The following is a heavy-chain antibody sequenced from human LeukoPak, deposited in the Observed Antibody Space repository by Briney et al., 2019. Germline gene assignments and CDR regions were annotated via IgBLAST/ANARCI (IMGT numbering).Heavy chain of an antibody. CDR3: ARERGQHQLKVFNI. J-gene: IGHJ3*02. CDR1: GFTFSSYW. Sequence: PGGSLRLSCAASGFTFSSYWMSWVRQAPGKGLEWVANIKQDGSEKYYVDSVKGRFTISRDNAKNSLYLQMNSLRAEDTAVYYWARERGQHQLKVFNIWGKGKKVPFFS. V-gene: IGHV3-7*01. CDR2: IKQDGSEK. D-gene: IGHD5-24*01.